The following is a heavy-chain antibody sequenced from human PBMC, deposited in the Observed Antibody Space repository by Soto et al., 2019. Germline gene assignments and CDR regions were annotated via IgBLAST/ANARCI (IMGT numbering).Heavy chain of an antibody. CDR1: GGSISNFY. V-gene: IGHV4-59*06. CDR3: ARSVDP. CDR2: IYYSGST. J-gene: IGHJ5*02. Sequence: SETLSLTCTVSGGSISNFYWSWIRQPPGKGLEWIGYIYYSGSTYYNPSLKSRVTISVDTSKNQFSLKLSSVTAADTAVYYCARSVDPWGQGTLVTVSS.